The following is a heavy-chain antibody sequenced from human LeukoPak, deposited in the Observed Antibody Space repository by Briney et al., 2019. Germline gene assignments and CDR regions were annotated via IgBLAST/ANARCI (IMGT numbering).Heavy chain of an antibody. CDR1: GGSISSSSYY. CDR2: IYYSGST. J-gene: IGHJ5*02. Sequence: PSETLSLTCTVSGGSISSSSYYWGWIRHPPVKGLEWIASIYYSGSTYYNPSLKSRVTISVDTSKNQFSLKLSSVTAADTAVYYCARDRHSSSMLVWFDPWGQGTLVTVSS. CDR3: ARDRHSSSMLVWFDP. D-gene: IGHD6-6*01. V-gene: IGHV4-39*07.